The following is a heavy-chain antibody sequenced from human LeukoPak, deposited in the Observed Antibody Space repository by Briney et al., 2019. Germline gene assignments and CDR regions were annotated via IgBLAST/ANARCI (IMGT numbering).Heavy chain of an antibody. CDR3: AKEGAASWDVDV. CDR2: IRPDGHNK. CDR1: GFIFIGYG. V-gene: IGHV3-30*02. J-gene: IGHJ6*04. D-gene: IGHD3-3*02. Sequence: GGSLRLSCAASGFIFIGYGMHWARQAPGKGPEWVAFIRPDGHNKYYADSVKGRFMISRDNSKNTVDLQTNSLRGDDTAMYYCAKEGAASWDVDVWGKGTTVTVSS.